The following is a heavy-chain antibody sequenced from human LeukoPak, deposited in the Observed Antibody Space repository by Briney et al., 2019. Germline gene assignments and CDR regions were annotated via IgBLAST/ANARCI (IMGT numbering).Heavy chain of an antibody. J-gene: IGHJ6*02. CDR2: ISSSSSYI. CDR3: ARIYCSGGSCYSSVGMDV. V-gene: IGHV3-21*01. Sequence: PGGSLRLSCAASGFTVSSNYMSWVRQAPGKGLEWVSSISSSSSYIYYADSVKGRFTISRDNAKNSLYLQMNSLRAEDTAVYYCARIYCSGGSCYSSVGMDVWGQGTTVTVSS. CDR1: GFTVSSNY. D-gene: IGHD2-15*01.